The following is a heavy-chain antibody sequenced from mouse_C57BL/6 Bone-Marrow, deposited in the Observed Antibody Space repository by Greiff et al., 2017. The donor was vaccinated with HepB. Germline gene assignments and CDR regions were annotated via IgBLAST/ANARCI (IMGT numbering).Heavy chain of an antibody. J-gene: IGHJ1*03. CDR1: GYTFTSYW. CDR3: ARFGYYRYFDV. Sequence: QVQLKQPGAELVRPGSSVKLSCKASGYTFTSYWMHWVKQRPIQGLEWIGNIDPSDSETHYNQKFKDKATLTVDKSSSTAYMQLSSLTSEDSAVYYCARFGYYRYFDVWGTGTTVTVSS. D-gene: IGHD2-2*01. V-gene: IGHV1-52*01. CDR2: IDPSDSET.